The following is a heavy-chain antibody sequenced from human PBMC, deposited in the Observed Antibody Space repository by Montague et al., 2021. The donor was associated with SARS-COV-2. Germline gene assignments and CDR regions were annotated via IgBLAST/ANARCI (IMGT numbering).Heavy chain of an antibody. V-gene: IGHV6-1*01. Sequence: CAISGDSVSSHSAAWKWIRQSPSRGLEWLGRTYYRSKWHNDHAESVKSRITINPDTTKNQISLQLNSVTPEDTAVYYCARGSQVGSWPPTDSGMDVWGQGTKVTVSS. CDR3: ARGSQVGSWPPTDSGMDV. CDR2: TYYRSKWHN. D-gene: IGHD6-13*01. J-gene: IGHJ6*02. CDR1: GDSVSSHSAA.